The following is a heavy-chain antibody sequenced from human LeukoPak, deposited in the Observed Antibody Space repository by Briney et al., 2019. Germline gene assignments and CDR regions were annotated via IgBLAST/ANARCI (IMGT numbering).Heavy chain of an antibody. Sequence: PGGSLRLSCAASGFTFGSYAISWVRQAPGKGLEWVSAISGSGGSTYYADSVKGRFTISRDNSKNTLYLQMNSLRAEDTAVYYCAKSTSELGYCSGGSCYSGYYFDYWGQGTLVTVSS. D-gene: IGHD2-15*01. CDR1: GFTFGSYA. J-gene: IGHJ4*02. V-gene: IGHV3-23*01. CDR3: AKSTSELGYCSGGSCYSGYYFDY. CDR2: ISGSGGST.